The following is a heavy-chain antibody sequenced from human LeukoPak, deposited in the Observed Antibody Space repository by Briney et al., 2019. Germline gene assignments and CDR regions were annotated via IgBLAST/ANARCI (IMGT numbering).Heavy chain of an antibody. CDR2: IDSVGSST. D-gene: IGHD4-17*01. Sequence: GGSLRLSCAASGFTFSRYWMHWVRQAPGKGLVWVSLIDSVGSSTAYADSVKGRFTISRDNAKNTLYLQMNSLRAEDTAVFYCARDSEGDYPVDYWGQGTLVTVSS. V-gene: IGHV3-74*01. CDR3: ARDSEGDYPVDY. CDR1: GFTFSRYW. J-gene: IGHJ4*02.